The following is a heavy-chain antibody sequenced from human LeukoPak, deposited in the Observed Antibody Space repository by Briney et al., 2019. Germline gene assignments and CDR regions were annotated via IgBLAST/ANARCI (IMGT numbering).Heavy chain of an antibody. J-gene: IGHJ4*02. V-gene: IGHV3-21*01. CDR2: ISSSSRYI. D-gene: IGHD3-22*01. CDR3: ARLDSYYDSSGDLPS. CDR1: GFTFSSYS. Sequence: GGSLRLSCAASGFTFSSYSMNWVRHAPGGGLGWVSSISSSSRYIYYADSVKGRFTISRDNAKNSLYLQMNSLRAEDTAVYYCARLDSYYDSSGDLPSWGQGTLVTVSS.